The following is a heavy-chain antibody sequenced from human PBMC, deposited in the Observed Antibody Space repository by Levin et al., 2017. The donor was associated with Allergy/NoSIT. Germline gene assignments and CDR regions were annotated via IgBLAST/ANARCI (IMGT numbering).Heavy chain of an antibody. CDR1: GFTLTKYG. CDR2: ISDNGRTK. J-gene: IGHJ6*02. CDR3: ARDGQWPKTYGMDV. Sequence: GGSLRLSCAASGFTLTKYGMHWVRQAPGKGLEWVAVISDNGRTKYYAEFVRGRFTISRDIPTNTLYLQINSLSVEDAAVYYCARDGQWPKTYGMDVWGQGTTVTVSS. V-gene: IGHV3-33*01. D-gene: IGHD6-19*01.